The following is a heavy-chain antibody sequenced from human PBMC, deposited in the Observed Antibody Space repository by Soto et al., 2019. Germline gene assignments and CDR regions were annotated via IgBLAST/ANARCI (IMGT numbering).Heavy chain of an antibody. CDR3: ARGVVIAGVNDY. V-gene: IGHV1-3*01. J-gene: IGHJ4*02. CDR2: INAGNDNT. Sequence: QVQLVQSGAEVKKPGASVKVSCKASGYTFTSYAMHWVRQAPGQRLEWMGWINAGNDNTKYSQTFQGRVTMTRDTSASTAYMELNSLRSEDTAFYYCARGVVIAGVNDYWGQGTLVTVSS. D-gene: IGHD2-15*01. CDR1: GYTFTSYA.